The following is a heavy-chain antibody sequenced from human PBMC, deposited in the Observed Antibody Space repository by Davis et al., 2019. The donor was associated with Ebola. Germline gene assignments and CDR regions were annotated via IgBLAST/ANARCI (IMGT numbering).Heavy chain of an antibody. CDR2: INPHNGNT. Sequence: AASVKVSCKASGYTFTNYGITWVRQAPGQGLEWMGWINPHNGNTNYAQNVQGRVIMTSDQATATAYMEVGSLRSDDTAVYYCARAQFPAPGDHWGQGTLVNVSS. D-gene: IGHD3-10*01. V-gene: IGHV1-18*04. CDR1: GYTFTNYG. CDR3: ARAQFPAPGDH. J-gene: IGHJ4*02.